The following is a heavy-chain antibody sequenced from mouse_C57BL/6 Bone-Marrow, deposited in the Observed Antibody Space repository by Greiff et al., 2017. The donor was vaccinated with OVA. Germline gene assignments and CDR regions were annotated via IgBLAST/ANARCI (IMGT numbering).Heavy chain of an antibody. CDR1: GYSIPSGYY. Sequence: ESGPGLVKPSQSLSLTCSVTGYSIPSGYYWNWIRQFPGNKLEWMGYISYDGSNNYNPSLKNRISITRDTSKNQFFLKLNSVTTEDTATYYCAVLVFAYWGQGTLVTVSA. J-gene: IGHJ3*01. CDR3: AVLVFAY. V-gene: IGHV3-6*01. CDR2: ISYDGSN.